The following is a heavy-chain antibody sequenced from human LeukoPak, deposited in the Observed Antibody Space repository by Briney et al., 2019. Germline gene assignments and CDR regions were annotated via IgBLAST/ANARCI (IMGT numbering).Heavy chain of an antibody. D-gene: IGHD2-15*01. V-gene: IGHV3-7*01. J-gene: IGHJ1*01. Sequence: GGSLRLSCAASGFTFSDYYMSWVRQAPGKGLEWVANIKQDGSEKYYVDSVKGRFTISRDNAKNSLYLQMNSLRAEDTAVYYCARVNVVVVAADHWGQGTLVTVSS. CDR3: ARVNVVVVAADH. CDR2: IKQDGSEK. CDR1: GFTFSDYY.